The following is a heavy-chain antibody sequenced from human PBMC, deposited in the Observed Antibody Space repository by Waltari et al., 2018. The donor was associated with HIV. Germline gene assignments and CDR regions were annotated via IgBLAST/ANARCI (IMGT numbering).Heavy chain of an antibody. V-gene: IGHV3-23*01. Sequence: EVQLLESGGGLVQPGGSLRLSCAASGFTFSSYAMSWVRQAPGKGLEWVSAISGRGGTTDYADSVKGRFTIAKDNAKNTLYLQMNRLRAEDTAVYYCAKGPGVSGRDWGQGTLVTVSS. CDR2: ISGRGGTT. CDR1: GFTFSSYA. CDR3: AKGPGVSGRD. J-gene: IGHJ4*02. D-gene: IGHD1-26*01.